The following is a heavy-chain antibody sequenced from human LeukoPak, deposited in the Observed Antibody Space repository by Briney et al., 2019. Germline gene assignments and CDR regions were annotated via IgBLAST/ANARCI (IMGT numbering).Heavy chain of an antibody. Sequence: GASVKVSCKASGYTFTCYDINWVRQATGQGLEWIGWMNPNSGNTGYAQKFQGRVTMTRNTSISTAYMELSSLRSEDTAVYYCARGDSSGWWAYWYFDLWGRGTLVTVSS. CDR1: GYTFTCYD. CDR2: MNPNSGNT. D-gene: IGHD6-19*01. J-gene: IGHJ2*01. V-gene: IGHV1-8*01. CDR3: ARGDSSGWWAYWYFDL.